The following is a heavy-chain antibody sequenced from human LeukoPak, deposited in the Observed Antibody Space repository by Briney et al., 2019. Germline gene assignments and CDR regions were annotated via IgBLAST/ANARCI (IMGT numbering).Heavy chain of an antibody. CDR2: INPNSGGT. CDR3: ASWVGSSPGHYYYYYMDV. V-gene: IGHV1-2*02. Sequence: ASVKVSCKASGYTFTGYYMHWVRQAPGQGLEWMGWINPNSGGTNYAQKFQGRVTMTRDTSISTAYMELSRLRSDDTAVYYCASWVGSSPGHYYYYYMDVWGEGTTVTVSS. J-gene: IGHJ6*03. D-gene: IGHD6-6*01. CDR1: GYTFTGYY.